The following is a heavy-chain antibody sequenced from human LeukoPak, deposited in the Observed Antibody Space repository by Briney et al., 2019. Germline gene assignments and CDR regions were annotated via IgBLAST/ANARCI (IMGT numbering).Heavy chain of an antibody. J-gene: IGHJ4*02. CDR2: INHSGST. V-gene: IGHV4-34*01. CDR1: GGSFSGYY. D-gene: IGHD4-17*01. CDR3: ARGTHDYGDYGTFDY. Sequence: PSETLPLTCAVYGGSFSGYYWSWIRQPPGKGLEWIGEINHSGSTNYNPSLKSRVTISVDTSKNQFSLKLSSVTAADTAVYYCARGTHDYGDYGTFDYWGQGTLVTVSS.